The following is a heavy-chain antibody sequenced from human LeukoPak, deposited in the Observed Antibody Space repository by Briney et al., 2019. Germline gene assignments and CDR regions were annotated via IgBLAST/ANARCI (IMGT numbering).Heavy chain of an antibody. Sequence: SETLSLTCTVSGGSISSYYWSWIRQPPGKGLEWIGCIYYSGSTNYNPSLKSRVTISVDTSKNQFSLKLSSVTAADTAVYYCAREAAAAGTSSSNWFDPWGQGTLVTVSS. D-gene: IGHD6-13*01. CDR3: AREAAAAGTSSSNWFDP. J-gene: IGHJ5*02. CDR2: IYYSGST. V-gene: IGHV4-59*01. CDR1: GGSISSYY.